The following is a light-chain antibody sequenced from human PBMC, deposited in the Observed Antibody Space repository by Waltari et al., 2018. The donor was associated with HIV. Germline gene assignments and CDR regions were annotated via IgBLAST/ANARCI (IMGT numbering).Light chain of an antibody. CDR2: GAS. Sequence: FVLTQSPGTLSLSPGERATLSCRASQSVTSIYLAWFQQKPGQAPRLLIYGASNRATGIPDRFSGSGSGTEFTLTISRLEPEDFAVYYCQQYGTSPPYTFGQGTKLEI. CDR1: QSVTSIY. V-gene: IGKV3-20*01. CDR3: QQYGTSPPYT. J-gene: IGKJ2*01.